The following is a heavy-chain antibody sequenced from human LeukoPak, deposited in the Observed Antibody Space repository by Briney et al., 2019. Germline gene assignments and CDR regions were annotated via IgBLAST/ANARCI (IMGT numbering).Heavy chain of an antibody. V-gene: IGHV1-8*02. J-gene: IGHJ5*02. Sequence: GASVKVSCKASGYTFTSYDINWVRQATGQGLEWMGWMNPNSGNTGYAQKFQGRVTMTRNTSISTAYMELSSLRSEDTAVYYCARGSPYIVATIIIHNWFDPWGQGTLVTVSS. D-gene: IGHD5-12*01. CDR3: ARGSPYIVATIIIHNWFDP. CDR2: MNPNSGNT. CDR1: GYTFTSYD.